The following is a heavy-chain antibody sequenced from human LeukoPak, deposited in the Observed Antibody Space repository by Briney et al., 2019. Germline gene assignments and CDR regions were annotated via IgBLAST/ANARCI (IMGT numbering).Heavy chain of an antibody. V-gene: IGHV1-18*01. D-gene: IGHD3-9*01. CDR3: ARMILLLGDVLTVPPRGFDY. Sequence: GASVKVSCKPSGYAFNSYGISWVRRAPGQGLEWLGRISVYNGNTNYAQQLQGRVTMTTDTSTSTAYMELRSLRSDDTAVYYCARMILLLGDVLTVPPRGFDYWGQGTLVTVSS. CDR2: ISVYNGNT. J-gene: IGHJ4*02. CDR1: GYAFNSYG.